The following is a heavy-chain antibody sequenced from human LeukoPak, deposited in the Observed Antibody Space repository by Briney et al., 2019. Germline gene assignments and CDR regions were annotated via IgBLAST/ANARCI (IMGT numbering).Heavy chain of an antibody. CDR3: ARDYYYDSSGYYFDSLVYGPWGYFDY. CDR1: GFTFSSYS. D-gene: IGHD3-22*01. CDR2: ISSSSSYI. V-gene: IGHV3-21*01. J-gene: IGHJ4*02. Sequence: GGSLRLSCAASGFTFSSYSMNWVRQAPGKGLEWVSCISSSSSYIYYADSVKGRFTISRDNAKNSLYLQMNSLRAEDTAVYYCARDYYYDSSGYYFDSLVYGPWGYFDYWGQGTLVTVSS.